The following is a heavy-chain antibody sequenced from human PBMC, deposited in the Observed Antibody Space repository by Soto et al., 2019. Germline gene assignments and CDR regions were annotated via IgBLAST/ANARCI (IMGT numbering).Heavy chain of an antibody. CDR1: GFTLSSYG. Sequence: PGGSLRLSCAASGFTLSSYGMHWVRQAPGKGLEWVAVIWYDGSNKYYADSVKGRFTISRDNSKNTLYLQMNSLRAEDTAVYYCARDKSGDYGWFDPWGQGTLVTVSS. D-gene: IGHD4-17*01. V-gene: IGHV3-33*01. CDR2: IWYDGSNK. J-gene: IGHJ5*02. CDR3: ARDKSGDYGWFDP.